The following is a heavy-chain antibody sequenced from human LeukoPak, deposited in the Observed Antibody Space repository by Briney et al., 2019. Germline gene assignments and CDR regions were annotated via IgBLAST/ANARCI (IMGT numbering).Heavy chain of an antibody. J-gene: IGHJ5*02. D-gene: IGHD3-9*01. V-gene: IGHV1-69*13. CDR1: GGTFSSYA. Sequence: SVKVSCKASGGTFSSYAISWGRQAPGQGLEWMGGIIPIFGTANYAQKFQGRVTITADESTSTAYMELSSLRSEDTAVYYCARASPATYYDILTGLNWFDPWGQGTLVTVSS. CDR2: IIPIFGTA. CDR3: ARASPATYYDILTGLNWFDP.